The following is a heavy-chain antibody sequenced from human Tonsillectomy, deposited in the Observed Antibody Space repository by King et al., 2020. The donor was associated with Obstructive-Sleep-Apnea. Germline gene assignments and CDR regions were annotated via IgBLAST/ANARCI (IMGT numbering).Heavy chain of an antibody. J-gene: IGHJ4*02. CDR1: GFKFSTYS. Sequence: VQLLESGGGLIQPGGSLRLSCAVPGFKFSTYSMNWVRQSPGKGPEWVSYISSTGGSVYYADFVEGRFTISRDNVKNSLSLQLNGLRAEDTAVYYCAREPTLDSRGYYFDYWGQGTLVTVSS. CDR2: ISSTGGSV. V-gene: IGHV3-48*04. CDR3: AREPTLDSRGYYFDY. D-gene: IGHD3-22*01.